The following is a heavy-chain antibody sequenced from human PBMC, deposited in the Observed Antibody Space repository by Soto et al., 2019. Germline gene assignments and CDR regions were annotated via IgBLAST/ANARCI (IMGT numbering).Heavy chain of an antibody. CDR1: GGSISSSNW. CDR2: IYHSGST. D-gene: IGHD3-22*01. Sequence: SETLSLTCAVSGGSISSSNWWSWVRQPPGKGLEWIGEIYHSGSTNYNPSLKSRVTISVDKSKNQFSLKLSSVTAADTAVYYCARRDYYDSSGYNNWFDPWGQGTLVT. V-gene: IGHV4-4*02. CDR3: ARRDYYDSSGYNNWFDP. J-gene: IGHJ5*02.